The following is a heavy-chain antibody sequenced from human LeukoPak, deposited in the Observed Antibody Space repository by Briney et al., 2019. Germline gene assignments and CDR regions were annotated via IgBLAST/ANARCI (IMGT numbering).Heavy chain of an antibody. J-gene: IGHJ4*02. CDR3: ARDLSRNRVNYSSDY. CDR1: GGSISSYY. D-gene: IGHD4-11*01. V-gene: IGHV4-4*07. CDR2: IYTSGST. Sequence: SETLSLTCTVSGGSISSYYWSWIRQPAGKGLEWIGRIYTSGSTNYNPSLKSRVTMSVDTSKNQFSLKLSSVTAADTAVYYCARDLSRNRVNYSSDYWGQGTLVTVSS.